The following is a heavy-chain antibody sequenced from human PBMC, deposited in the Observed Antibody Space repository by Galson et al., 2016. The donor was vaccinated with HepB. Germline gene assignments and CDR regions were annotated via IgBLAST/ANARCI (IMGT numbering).Heavy chain of an antibody. J-gene: IGHJ4*02. D-gene: IGHD3-9*01. CDR3: AKDHFEDNLVPLYFDS. Sequence: SLRLSCAASGFTFSSYSMSWVRQAPGKGLEWVSSISSSSSSLYYADSVKGRFTISRDNSNNTLFLEMNSLRAEDTALYYCAKDHFEDNLVPLYFDSWGQGALVTVSS. CDR2: ISSSSSSL. V-gene: IGHV3-21*04. CDR1: GFTFSSYS.